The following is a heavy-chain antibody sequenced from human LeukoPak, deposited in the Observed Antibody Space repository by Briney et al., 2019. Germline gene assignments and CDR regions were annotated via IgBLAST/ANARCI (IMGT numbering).Heavy chain of an antibody. CDR1: GFMFSNYG. J-gene: IGHJ3*02. Sequence: GGSLRLSCVGSGFMFSNYGIHWVRQAPGKGLEWVAFIRYGGRNEYYADSVKGRFTISRDNSKNSLYLQMNSLRPANTAVYYCAKSRAPTADPDAFDIWGQGTMVTVSS. D-gene: IGHD1-14*01. V-gene: IGHV3-30*02. CDR3: AKSRAPTADPDAFDI. CDR2: IRYGGRNE.